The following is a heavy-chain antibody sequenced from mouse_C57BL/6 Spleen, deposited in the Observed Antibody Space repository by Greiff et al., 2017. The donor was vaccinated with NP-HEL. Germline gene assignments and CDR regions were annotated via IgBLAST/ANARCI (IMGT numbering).Heavy chain of an antibody. Sequence: DVMLVESGGGLVKPGGSLKLSCAASGFTFSDYGMHWVRQAPEKGLEWVAYISSGSSTIYYADTVKGRFTISRDNAKNTLFLQMTSLRSEDTAMYYCARHGYYPHYFDYWGQGTTLTVSS. CDR2: ISSGSSTI. D-gene: IGHD2-3*01. J-gene: IGHJ2*01. V-gene: IGHV5-17*01. CDR1: GFTFSDYG. CDR3: ARHGYYPHYFDY.